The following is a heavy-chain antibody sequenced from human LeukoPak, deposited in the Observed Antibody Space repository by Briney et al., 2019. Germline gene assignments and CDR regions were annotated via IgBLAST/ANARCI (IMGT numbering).Heavy chain of an antibody. Sequence: ASVKVSCKASGYTFTGYYMHWVRQAPGQGLEWMGWINPNSGGTNYAQKFQGRVTMTRDTSISTAYMELSRLRSDDTAVYYCARADIVLMVYAITFGYWGQGTLVTVSS. J-gene: IGHJ4*02. D-gene: IGHD2-8*01. V-gene: IGHV1-2*02. CDR3: ARADIVLMVYAITFGY. CDR1: GYTFTGYY. CDR2: INPNSGGT.